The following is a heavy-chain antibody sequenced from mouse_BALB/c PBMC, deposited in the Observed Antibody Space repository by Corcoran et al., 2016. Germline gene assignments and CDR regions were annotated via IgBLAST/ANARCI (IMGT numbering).Heavy chain of an antibody. Sequence: QIQLVKYGPQLKKPEETVKISGRASWYTLTDSGLIWVEQAPGKGLKWMGWINTYTGEPTYADDFKGRFAFSWETTASTAYLQINNLKNEDTATYFCASYYDYVYYFDYWGQGATLTVSS. CDR3: ASYYDYVYYFDY. CDR1: WYTLTDSG. CDR2: INTYTGEP. J-gene: IGHJ2*01. D-gene: IGHD2-4*01. V-gene: IGHV9-3-1*01.